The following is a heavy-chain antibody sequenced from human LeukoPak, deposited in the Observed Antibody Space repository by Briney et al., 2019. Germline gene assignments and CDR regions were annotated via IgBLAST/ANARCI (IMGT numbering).Heavy chain of an antibody. CDR3: ARHRPWGSLDY. J-gene: IGHJ4*02. D-gene: IGHD7-27*01. CDR2: INHSGST. CDR1: GGSFSGYY. V-gene: IGHV4-34*01. Sequence: SETLSLTCAVYGGSFSGYYWSWIRQPPGKGLEWIGEINHSGSTNYNPSLKSRVTISVDTSKNQFSLKLSSVTAADTAVYYCARHRPWGSLDYWGQGTLVTVSS.